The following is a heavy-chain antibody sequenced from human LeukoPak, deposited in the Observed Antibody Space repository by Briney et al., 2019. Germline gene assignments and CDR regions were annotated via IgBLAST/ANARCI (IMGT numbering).Heavy chain of an antibody. CDR1: GFTFTDYA. V-gene: IGHV3-23*01. CDR3: ARIEWERLGRAFDI. D-gene: IGHD1-26*01. J-gene: IGHJ3*02. CDR2: ISHSGGGT. Sequence: GGSLRLSCAASGFTFTDYAMSWVRQAPEKGLEWVSTISHSGGGTYYAESVKGRFTISRDNSKNTVYLQMNSLRAEDMAVYYCARIEWERLGRAFDIWGQGTMVTVSS.